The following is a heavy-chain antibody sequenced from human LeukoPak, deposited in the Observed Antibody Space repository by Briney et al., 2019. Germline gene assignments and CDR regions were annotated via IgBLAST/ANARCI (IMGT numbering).Heavy chain of an antibody. V-gene: IGHV3-7*01. CDR1: GFTFSSYW. D-gene: IGHD6-6*01. CDR2: IKQDGSEK. CDR3: ARVLEYSSEGPDY. J-gene: IGHJ4*02. Sequence: GGSLRLSCAASGFTFSSYWMSWVRQAPGKGLEWVANIKQDGSEKYHVDSVKGRFTISRDNAKNSLYLQMNSLRAEDTAVYYCARVLEYSSEGPDYWGQGTLVTVSS.